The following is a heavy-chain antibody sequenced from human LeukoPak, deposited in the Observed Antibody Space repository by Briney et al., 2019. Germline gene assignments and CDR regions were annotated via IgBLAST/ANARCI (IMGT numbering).Heavy chain of an antibody. CDR1: GFTFSSYS. Sequence: GGSLRLSCAASGFTFSSYSMNWVRQAPGKGLEWVSSISSSSSYIYYADSVKGRFTISRDNAKNSLYLQMNSLRAEDTAVYYCARVGEITMVRGKYYGMDVWGQGTTVTVSS. J-gene: IGHJ6*02. CDR3: ARVGEITMVRGKYYGMDV. CDR2: ISSSSSYI. D-gene: IGHD3-10*01. V-gene: IGHV3-21*01.